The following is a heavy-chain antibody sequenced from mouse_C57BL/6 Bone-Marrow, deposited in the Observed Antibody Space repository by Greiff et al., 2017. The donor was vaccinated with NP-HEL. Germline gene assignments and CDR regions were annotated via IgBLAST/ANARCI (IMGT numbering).Heavy chain of an antibody. CDR2: IDPEDGDT. Sequence: VQLKESGAELVRPGASVKLSCTASGFNIKDYYMHWVKQRPEQGLEWIGRIDPEDGDTEYAPKFQGKATMTADTSSNTAYLQLSSLTSEDTAVDYCTGFMVTNYAMDYWGQGTSVTVPS. J-gene: IGHJ4*01. CDR3: TGFMVTNYAMDY. D-gene: IGHD2-2*01. CDR1: GFNIKDYY. V-gene: IGHV14-1*01.